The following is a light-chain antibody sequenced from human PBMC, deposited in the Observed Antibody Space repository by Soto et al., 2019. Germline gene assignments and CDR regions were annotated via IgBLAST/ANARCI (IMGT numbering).Light chain of an antibody. CDR2: DVS. CDR1: SSDVGGYNY. J-gene: IGLJ2*01. CDR3: SSYTSSSPQSVV. Sequence: QSALTQPASVSGSPGQSVTISCTGTSSDVGGYNYVSWYQQHPGKAPKLMIYDVSNRPSGVSNRFSGSKSGNTASLTISGLQAEDEADYYCSSYTSSSPQSVVFGGGTKLTVL. V-gene: IGLV2-14*01.